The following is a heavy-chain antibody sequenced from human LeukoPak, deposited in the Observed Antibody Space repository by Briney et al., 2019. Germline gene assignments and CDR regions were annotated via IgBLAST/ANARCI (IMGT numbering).Heavy chain of an antibody. V-gene: IGHV4-4*09. CDR1: GGSISSYY. CDR2: IYTSGST. CDR3: ARLHYYGSGSTDAFDI. J-gene: IGHJ3*02. Sequence: PSETLSLTCTVSGGSISSYYWSWIRQPPGKELEWIGYIYTSGSTNYNPSLKSRVTISVDTSKNQFSLKLSSVTAADTAVYYCARLHYYGSGSTDAFDIWGQGTMVTVSS. D-gene: IGHD3-10*01.